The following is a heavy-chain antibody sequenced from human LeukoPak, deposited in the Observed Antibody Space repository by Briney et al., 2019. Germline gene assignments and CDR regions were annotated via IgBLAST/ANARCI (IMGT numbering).Heavy chain of an antibody. CDR2: INHSGST. D-gene: IGHD3-3*01. CDR3: ARDGDFWRVT. J-gene: IGHJ5*02. V-gene: IGHV4-34*01. Sequence: PSETLSLTCAVYGGSFSGYYWSWIRQPPGKGLEWIGEINHSGSTNYNPSLKSRVTMSVDTSKNQFSLKLSSVTAADTAVYYCARDGDFWRVTWGQGTLVTVSS. CDR1: GGSFSGYY.